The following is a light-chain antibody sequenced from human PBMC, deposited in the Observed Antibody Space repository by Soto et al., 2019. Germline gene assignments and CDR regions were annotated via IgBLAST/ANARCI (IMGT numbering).Light chain of an antibody. V-gene: IGKV3-15*01. CDR2: GSS. Sequence: EIVLTQSPATLSVSPGERVTLSCRASQSVGSNLAWYQQKPGQALRLLISGSSTRATGFPARFSGSGSGTEFTLIISSLKSEDFAVYYCQQYNDWPITFGQGTRLELK. CDR1: QSVGSN. J-gene: IGKJ5*01. CDR3: QQYNDWPIT.